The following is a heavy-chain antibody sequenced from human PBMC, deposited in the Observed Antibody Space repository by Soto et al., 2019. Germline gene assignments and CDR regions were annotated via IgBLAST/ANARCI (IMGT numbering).Heavy chain of an antibody. V-gene: IGHV4-61*01. CDR3: ARESIIAVAGQGGVGFDP. Sequence: QVQLQESGPGLVKPSETLSLTCTVSGGSVSSGSYYWSWIRQPPGKGLEWIGYIYYSGSTNYNPSLKSRVTISVDTSKNQFSLKLSSVTAADTAVYYCARESIIAVAGQGGVGFDPWGQGTLVTVSS. J-gene: IGHJ5*02. CDR2: IYYSGST. D-gene: IGHD6-19*01. CDR1: GGSVSSGSYY.